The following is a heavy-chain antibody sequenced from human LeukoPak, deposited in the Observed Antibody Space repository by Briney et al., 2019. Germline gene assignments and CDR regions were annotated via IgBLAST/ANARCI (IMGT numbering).Heavy chain of an antibody. CDR2: IVRSGGST. J-gene: IGHJ4*02. CDR3: AKGWEGNSWAFFDS. Sequence: GGSLRLSCTASGFTFSSYAMNWVRQAPGKGLQWVSTIVRSGGSTYYADSVKGRFTISRDISKNTLYLQMNTLRADDTAIYYCAKGWEGNSWAFFDSWGQGTLVTVSS. V-gene: IGHV3-23*01. CDR1: GFTFSSYA. D-gene: IGHD6-13*01.